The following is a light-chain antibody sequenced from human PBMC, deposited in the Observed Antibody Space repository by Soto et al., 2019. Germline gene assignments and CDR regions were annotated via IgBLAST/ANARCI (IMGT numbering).Light chain of an antibody. CDR2: AAS. CDR1: QSINNF. Sequence: QMTQSPPSLSASQGDRVSISCRASQSINNFLHWYQKKPGKAPELLIFAASTLQTGVPSRFRGSGSGTDFTLTISSLQPDDFATYYCQQTYSIPHSFGQGTKVDIK. V-gene: IGKV1-39*01. J-gene: IGKJ1*01. CDR3: QQTYSIPHS.